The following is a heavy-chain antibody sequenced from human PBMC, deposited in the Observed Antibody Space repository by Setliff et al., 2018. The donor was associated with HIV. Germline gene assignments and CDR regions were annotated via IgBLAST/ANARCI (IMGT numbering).Heavy chain of an antibody. Sequence: ASVKVSCKSSGYTFTGSFMHWVRQAPGQGLEWMGWINCNSGGTYYAQNFQVMVTMTRDTSINTAYVELNSLKSDDTALYYCARDYLHVFDIWGQGTMVTVSS. V-gene: IGHV1-2*02. J-gene: IGHJ3*02. CDR2: INCNSGGT. CDR3: ARDYLHVFDI. CDR1: GYTFTGSF.